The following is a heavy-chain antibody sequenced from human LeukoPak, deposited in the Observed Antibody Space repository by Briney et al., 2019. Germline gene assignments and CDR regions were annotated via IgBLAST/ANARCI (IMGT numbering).Heavy chain of an antibody. D-gene: IGHD3-22*01. V-gene: IGHV1-18*01. CDR1: GGTFSSYA. CDR3: ARVEYYYDSSGYYYCDY. J-gene: IGHJ4*02. Sequence: GASVKVSCKASGGTFSSYAISWVRQAPGQGLEWMGWISAYNGNTNYAQKLQGRVTMTTDTSTSTAYMELRSLRSDDTAVYYCARVEYYYDSSGYYYCDYWGQGTLVTVSS. CDR2: ISAYNGNT.